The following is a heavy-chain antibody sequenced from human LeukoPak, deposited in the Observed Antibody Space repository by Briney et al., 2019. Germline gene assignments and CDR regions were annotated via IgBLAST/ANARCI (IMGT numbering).Heavy chain of an antibody. CDR3: ARDGRGHSSTFDK. Sequence: GGALRLSRAASGFTVSSTYMSWVCEGPGKGMVWVSVIYSGENTEYTDYMEGRFTISRDNSKNTLYLHMNSLRSEDTAVYYCARDGRGHSSTFDKWGQATLVTVSS. D-gene: IGHD5-18*01. V-gene: IGHV3-53*01. J-gene: IGHJ4*02. CDR1: GFTVSSTY. CDR2: IYSGENT.